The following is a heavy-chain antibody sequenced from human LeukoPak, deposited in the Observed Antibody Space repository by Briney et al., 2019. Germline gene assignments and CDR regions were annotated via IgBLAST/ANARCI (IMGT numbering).Heavy chain of an antibody. CDR1: GYTFTGYY. CDR3: ARSPLWFGELYSDY. Sequence: ASVKVSCKASGYTFTGYYMQWVRQAPGQGLEWMGWINPNSGGTNYAQKFQGRVTMTRDTSISTAYMELSRLRSDDTAVYYCARSPLWFGELYSDYWDQGTLVTVSS. D-gene: IGHD3-10*01. J-gene: IGHJ4*02. CDR2: INPNSGGT. V-gene: IGHV1-2*02.